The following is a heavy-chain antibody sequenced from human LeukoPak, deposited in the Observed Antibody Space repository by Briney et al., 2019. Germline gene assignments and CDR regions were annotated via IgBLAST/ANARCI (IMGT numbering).Heavy chain of an antibody. CDR2: IYTSGST. V-gene: IGHV4-4*07. CDR1: GGSISSYY. CDR3: ARDNYDSSGSVLGNWFDP. J-gene: IGHJ5*02. D-gene: IGHD3-22*01. Sequence: PSETLSLTCTVSGGSISSYYWSWIRQPAGKGLEWIGRIYTSGSTNYNPSLKSRVTMSVDTSQNQFSLKLSSVTAADTAVYYCARDNYDSSGSVLGNWFDPWGQGTLVTVSS.